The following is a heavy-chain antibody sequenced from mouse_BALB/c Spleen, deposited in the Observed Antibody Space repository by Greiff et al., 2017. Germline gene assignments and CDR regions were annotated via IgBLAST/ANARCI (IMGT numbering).Heavy chain of an antibody. V-gene: IGHV5-12-2*01. Sequence: DVQLVESGGGLVQPGGSLKLSCAASGFTFSSYTMSWVRQTPEKRLEWVAYISNGGGSTYYPDTVKGRFTISRDNAKNTLYLQMSSLKSEDTAMYYCARLGGNGAWFAYWGQGTLVTVSA. D-gene: IGHD2-1*01. CDR1: GFTFSSYT. CDR3: ARLGGNGAWFAY. J-gene: IGHJ3*01. CDR2: ISNGGGST.